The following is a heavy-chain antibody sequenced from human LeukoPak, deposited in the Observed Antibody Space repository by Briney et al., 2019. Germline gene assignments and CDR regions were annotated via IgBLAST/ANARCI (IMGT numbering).Heavy chain of an antibody. D-gene: IGHD4-17*01. V-gene: IGHV3-30*02. CDR3: AKADYGDFKENYSMHV. CDR1: GFTFSTYG. Sequence: GGSLRLSCAASGFTFSTYGLQWVRQAPGKGLEWVSFISYIESRKYYADSVKGRFTISKDISRNTLYLQMNSLRVEDTAVYYCAKADYGDFKENYSMHVWGKGTTVTVSS. CDR2: ISYIESRK. J-gene: IGHJ6*03.